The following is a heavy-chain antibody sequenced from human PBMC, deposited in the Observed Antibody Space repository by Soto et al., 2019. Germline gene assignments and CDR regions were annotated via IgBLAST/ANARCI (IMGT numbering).Heavy chain of an antibody. CDR3: AVDETGVYYYDSSGYQGYFQH. CDR2: IIPIFGTA. J-gene: IGHJ1*01. CDR1: GGTFSSYA. V-gene: IGHV1-69*13. D-gene: IGHD3-22*01. Sequence: WASVKVSCKASGGTFSSYAISWVRQAPGQGLEWRGGIIPIFGTANYAQKFQGRVTITADESTSTAYLELSSLRSEDTAVYYCAVDETGVYYYDSSGYQGYFQHWGQGTLVTVSS.